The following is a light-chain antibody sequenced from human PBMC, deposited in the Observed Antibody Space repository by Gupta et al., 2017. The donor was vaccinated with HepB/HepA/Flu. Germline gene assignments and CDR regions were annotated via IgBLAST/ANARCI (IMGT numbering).Light chain of an antibody. V-gene: IGLV7-46*01. CDR2: NTS. CDR3: FLSYSGVRRV. J-gene: IGLJ3*02. CDR1: TGAVTRGHY. Sequence: QAAVTHAPSLTLSPGGQATRTSSASTGAVTRGHYPYWSQQKPGQAPRTLIYNTSNKHPWTPARFSGSLLGGKAALTLSGAQPEDEAEYYCFLSYSGVRRVFGGGTKLTVL.